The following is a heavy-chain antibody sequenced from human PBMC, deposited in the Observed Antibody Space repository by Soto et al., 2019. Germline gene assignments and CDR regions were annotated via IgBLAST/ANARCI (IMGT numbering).Heavy chain of an antibody. CDR3: SCYLGYYGMDV. CDR2: IYPGDSDT. D-gene: IGHD2-15*01. J-gene: IGHJ6*02. CDR1: GYSFTRHW. Sequence: GGALKISCKGSGYSFTRHWNGWVRQMPGKGLEWMGIIYPGDSDTRYSPSFQGQVTISADKSISTAYLQWSSLKASDTAMYYCSCYLGYYGMDVWGQGTTVTVSS. V-gene: IGHV5-51*01.